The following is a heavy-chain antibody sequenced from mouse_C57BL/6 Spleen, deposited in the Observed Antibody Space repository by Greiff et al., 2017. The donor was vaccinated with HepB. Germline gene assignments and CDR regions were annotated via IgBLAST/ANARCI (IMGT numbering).Heavy chain of an antibody. CDR3: ARWDYDYDADY. CDR1: GYAFSSSW. J-gene: IGHJ4*01. V-gene: IGHV1-82*01. D-gene: IGHD2-4*01. Sequence: VQLQQSGPELVKPGASVKISCKASGYAFSSSWMNWVKQRPGKSLEWIGRIYPGDGDTNYNGKFKGKATLTADKSSSTAYMQLSSLTSEDSAVYFCARWDYDYDADYWGQGTSVTVSS. CDR2: IYPGDGDT.